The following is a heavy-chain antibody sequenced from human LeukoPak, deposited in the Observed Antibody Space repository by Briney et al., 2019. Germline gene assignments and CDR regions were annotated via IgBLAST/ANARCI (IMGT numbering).Heavy chain of an antibody. J-gene: IGHJ5*02. CDR2: INPSGDKT. CDR1: GYTFTSYY. D-gene: IGHD1-1*01. V-gene: IGHV1-46*01. Sequence: ASVKVSCKASGYTFTSYYMHWVRQAPGQGLEWMGIINPSGDKTWYAQKFQGRVTLTRDMSTTTDYMELSSLTSEDTAVYHCARDNSMENTAWWFDPWGQGTLVIVSS. CDR3: ARDNSMENTAWWFDP.